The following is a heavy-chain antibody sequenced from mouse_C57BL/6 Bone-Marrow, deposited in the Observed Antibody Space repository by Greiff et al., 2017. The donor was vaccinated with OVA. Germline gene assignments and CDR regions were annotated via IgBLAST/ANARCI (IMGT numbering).Heavy chain of an antibody. CDR3: ARQDYYGSSYGFAY. CDR1: GFTFSSYG. CDR2: ISSGGSYT. J-gene: IGHJ3*01. V-gene: IGHV5-6*01. Sequence: EVQRVESGGDLVKPGGSLKLSCAASGFTFSSYGMSWVRQTPDKRLEWVATISSGGSYTYYPDSVKGRFTISRDNAKNTLYLQMSSLKSEDTAMYYCARQDYYGSSYGFAYWGKGTLVTVSA. D-gene: IGHD1-1*01.